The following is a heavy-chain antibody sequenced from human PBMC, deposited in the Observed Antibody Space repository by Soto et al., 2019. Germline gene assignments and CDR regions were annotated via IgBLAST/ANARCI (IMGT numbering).Heavy chain of an antibody. V-gene: IGHV4-31*03. Sequence: PSETLSLTCTVSGGSISSGGYYWSWIRQHPGKGLEWIGYIYYSGSTHYNPSLKSRVTISVDTSKNQFSLKLSSVTAADTAVYYCARERFYDFWSGPPTGGMDVWGQGTTVTVS. J-gene: IGHJ6*02. CDR1: GGSISSGGYY. D-gene: IGHD3-3*01. CDR2: IYYSGST. CDR3: ARERFYDFWSGPPTGGMDV.